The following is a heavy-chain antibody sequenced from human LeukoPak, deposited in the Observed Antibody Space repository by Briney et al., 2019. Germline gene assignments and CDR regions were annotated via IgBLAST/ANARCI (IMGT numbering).Heavy chain of an antibody. CDR1: GFTVSSNY. CDR3: ARDRELRYFDWLPTPYYHYYGMDV. V-gene: IGHV3-66*02. Sequence: GGSLRLSCAASGFTVSSNYMSWVRQAPGKGLEWVSVIYSGGSTYYADSVKGRFTISRDNSKNTLYLQMNSLRAEDTAVYYCARDRELRYFDWLPTPYYHYYGMDVWGQGTTVTVSS. CDR2: IYSGGST. J-gene: IGHJ6*02. D-gene: IGHD3-9*01.